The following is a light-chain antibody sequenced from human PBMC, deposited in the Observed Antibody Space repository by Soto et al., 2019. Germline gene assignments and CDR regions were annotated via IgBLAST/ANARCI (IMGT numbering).Light chain of an antibody. CDR2: GGS. CDR1: QSVSSSY. Sequence: EIVLTQSPGTLSLSPGERSTLSCRASQSVSSSYLAWYQQKPGQAPRLLIYGGSTRATGIPTRFSGRGTGTEFTLTISSLQSEDFAVYYCQQYGSSPPITCGQGTRLEIK. CDR3: QQYGSSPPIT. V-gene: IGKV3-20*01. J-gene: IGKJ5*01.